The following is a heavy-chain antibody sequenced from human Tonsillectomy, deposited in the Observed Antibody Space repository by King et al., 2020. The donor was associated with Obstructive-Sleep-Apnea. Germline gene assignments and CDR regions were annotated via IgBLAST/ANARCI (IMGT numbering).Heavy chain of an antibody. V-gene: IGHV4-59*01. CDR3: ARVEVRSGWYGSWFDP. J-gene: IGHJ5*02. CDR1: GGSISNYY. D-gene: IGHD6-19*01. CDR2: IYYIGST. Sequence: QLQESGPGLVKPSETLSLTCTVSGGSISNYYWSWIRQPPGKGLEWIGYIYYIGSTNYNPSLKSRVTISVDTSKNQFSLKLSSVTAADTALYYWARVEVRSGWYGSWFDPWGQGTLVTVSS.